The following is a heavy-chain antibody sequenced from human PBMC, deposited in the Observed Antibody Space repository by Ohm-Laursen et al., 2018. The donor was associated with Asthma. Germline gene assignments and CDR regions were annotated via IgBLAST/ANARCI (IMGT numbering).Heavy chain of an antibody. V-gene: IGHV3-21*01. CDR2: ISTASTFI. CDR1: GYTSSRYS. CDR3: ARDRSRSGHYPRPHDY. J-gene: IGHJ4*02. Sequence: SLRLSCAASGYTSSRYSIHWIRQAPGKGLEWVASISTASTFIYYADSVRGRFTTSRDNSKNTVYLQMNSLRAEDTAVYYCARDRSRSGHYPRPHDYWGQGTLITVSS. D-gene: IGHD3-22*01.